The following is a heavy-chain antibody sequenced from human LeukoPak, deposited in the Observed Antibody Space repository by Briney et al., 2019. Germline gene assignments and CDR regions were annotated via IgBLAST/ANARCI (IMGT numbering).Heavy chain of an antibody. CDR1: GFTFSKYW. D-gene: IGHD6-19*01. J-gene: IGHJ4*02. Sequence: GGSLRLSCTASGFTFSKYWMSWVRQAPGKGLEWVANIKEDETEKYYVDSVKGRFTISRDNAKNSLYLQMNSLRAEDTAVYYCARGLAVAGRSGFDYWGQGTLVTVSS. CDR3: ARGLAVAGRSGFDY. V-gene: IGHV3-7*01. CDR2: IKEDETEK.